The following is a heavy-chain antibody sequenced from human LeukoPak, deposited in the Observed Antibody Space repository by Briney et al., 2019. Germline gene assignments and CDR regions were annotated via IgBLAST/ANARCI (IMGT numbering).Heavy chain of an antibody. Sequence: ASVKVSCKASGYTFTGYYMHWVRQAPGQGLEWMGRINPNSGGTNYAQKFQGRVTMTRDTSISTAYMELSRLGSDDTAVYYCARDNGMATTYAFDIWGQGTMVTVSS. D-gene: IGHD5-24*01. CDR2: INPNSGGT. CDR1: GYTFTGYY. V-gene: IGHV1-2*06. CDR3: ARDNGMATTYAFDI. J-gene: IGHJ3*02.